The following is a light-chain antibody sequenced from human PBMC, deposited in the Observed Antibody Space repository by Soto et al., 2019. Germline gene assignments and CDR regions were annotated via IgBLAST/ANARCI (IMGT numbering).Light chain of an antibody. CDR1: QSINTH. J-gene: IGKJ3*01. V-gene: IGKV3-11*01. CDR3: QQRSDWPLT. CDR2: GAS. Sequence: IVLTQSPATLSLSPGERATLSCRASQSINTHLTWYQKKPGQAPRLLIYGASTRATGIPARFSGSGSGTDFTLTISSLEPEDVAVYYCQQRSDWPLTFGPGTKVDIK.